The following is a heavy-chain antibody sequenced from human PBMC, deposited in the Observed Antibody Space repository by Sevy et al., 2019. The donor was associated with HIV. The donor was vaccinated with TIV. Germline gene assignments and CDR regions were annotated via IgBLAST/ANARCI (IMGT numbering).Heavy chain of an antibody. D-gene: IGHD3-22*01. CDR2: IDSGGST. V-gene: IGHV3-66*01. Sequence: GGSLRLSCEASGFTVSGNYMAWIRLAPGKGLEWVSLIDSGGSTYYADSVKGRFTIARDNAKNTVYLQMNPLRAEDTAVDFCARDRYYDASGYYYDYYGMDVWGQWTTVTVSS. CDR3: ARDRYYDASGYYYDYYGMDV. CDR1: GFTVSGNY. J-gene: IGHJ6*02.